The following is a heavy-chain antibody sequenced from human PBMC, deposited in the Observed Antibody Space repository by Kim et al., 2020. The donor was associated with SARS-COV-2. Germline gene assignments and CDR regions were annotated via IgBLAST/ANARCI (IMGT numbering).Heavy chain of an antibody. CDR1: GYTFTSYA. J-gene: IGHJ3*02. D-gene: IGHD6-19*01. Sequence: ASVKVSCKASGYTFTSYAMNWVRQAPGQGLEWMGWINTNTGNPTYAQGFTGRFVFSLDTSVSTAYLQISSLKAEDTAVYYCARDIGGIAVAGPWGGDAFDIWGQGTMVTVSS. CDR3: ARDIGGIAVAGPWGGDAFDI. V-gene: IGHV7-4-1*02. CDR2: INTNTGNP.